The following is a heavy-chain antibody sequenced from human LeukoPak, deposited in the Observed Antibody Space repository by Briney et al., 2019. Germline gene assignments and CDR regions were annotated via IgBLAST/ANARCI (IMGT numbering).Heavy chain of an antibody. V-gene: IGHV3-66*01. CDR2: IYSGGST. Sequence: GGCLRVSCADSGFTVSSNYMSWVRQAPGKGVEWVSVIYSGGSTYYADPVQGRFTISRANTKNTPYLQINSLTAEATAVYYCARGPSDYGLILAHPIVYWGQGTLVTVSS. J-gene: IGHJ4*02. CDR3: ARGPSDYGLILAHPIVY. CDR1: GFTVSSNY. D-gene: IGHD4-17*01.